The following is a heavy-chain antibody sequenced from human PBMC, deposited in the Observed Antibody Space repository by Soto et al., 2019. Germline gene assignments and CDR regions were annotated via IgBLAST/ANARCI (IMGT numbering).Heavy chain of an antibody. D-gene: IGHD5-12*01. Sequence: QITLKESGPTLVKPTQTLTLTCTFSGFSLSTSGVGVGWIRQPPGKALEWLALIYWDDDKRYSPSLKSRLTIHKDTSKNQVVLTMTYMDPVDTATYCCAHSREVATSFFYWGQGTLVTVSS. CDR1: GFSLSTSGVG. CDR2: IYWDDDK. J-gene: IGHJ4*02. V-gene: IGHV2-5*02. CDR3: AHSREVATSFFY.